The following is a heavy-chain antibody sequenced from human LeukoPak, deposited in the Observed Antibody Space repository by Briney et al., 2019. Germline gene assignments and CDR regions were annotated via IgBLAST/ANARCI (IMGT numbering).Heavy chain of an antibody. V-gene: IGHV4-59*02. D-gene: IGHD2/OR15-2a*01. J-gene: IGHJ4*02. Sequence: PSEILSLPCTVSGDSVSTSHWMWLRQPPGGGLEWIGNVDYNGHTNYNPSLRSRVTMSLDTSKNQFSLKLKFVTAADTALYYCARGFYEPFDRWGQGTLVTVSS. CDR3: ARGFYEPFDR. CDR2: VDYNGHT. CDR1: GDSVSTSH.